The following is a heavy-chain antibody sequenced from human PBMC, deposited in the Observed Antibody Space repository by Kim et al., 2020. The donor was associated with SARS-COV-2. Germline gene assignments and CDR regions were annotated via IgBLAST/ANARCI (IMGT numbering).Heavy chain of an antibody. J-gene: IGHJ4*02. V-gene: IGHV1-46*03. CDR2: ST. Sequence: STSYAQKFQGRGPMTRDTSTSTVYMELSSLRSEDTAVYYCARDHSSGYFDYWGQGTLVTVSS. D-gene: IGHD3-22*01. CDR3: ARDHSSGYFDY.